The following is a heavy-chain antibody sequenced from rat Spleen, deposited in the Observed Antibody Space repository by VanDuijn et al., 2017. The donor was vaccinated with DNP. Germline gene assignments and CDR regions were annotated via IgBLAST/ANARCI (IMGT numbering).Heavy chain of an antibody. J-gene: IGHJ4*01. CDR2: IWGQGNT. CDR3: TRESWGYVMDA. V-gene: IGHV2S75*01. Sequence: QVQLRESGPVLVQASETLSLTCPVSGFSLTNYGVIWVRQSPGKGLEWLGIIWGQGNTDYNSALNSRLGINRDTPKSQVFLKMNSLQSDDTATYYCTRESWGYVMDAWGQGASVTVSS. D-gene: IGHD5-1*01. CDR1: GFSLTNYG.